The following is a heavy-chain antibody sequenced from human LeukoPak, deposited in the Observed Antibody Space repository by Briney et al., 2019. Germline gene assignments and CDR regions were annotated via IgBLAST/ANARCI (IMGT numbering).Heavy chain of an antibody. J-gene: IGHJ3*02. D-gene: IGHD2/OR15-2a*01. Sequence: SETLSLTCTVSGASVRSDHWNWIRQPPGKGLEWIAYMHGSGSPNYNPSLASRLTLSVDATVNLLSLKLTSVTAADTAVYFCARDLSVNAFDIWGQGTLVTVSS. V-gene: IGHV4-59*02. CDR3: ARDLSVNAFDI. CDR2: MHGSGSP. CDR1: GASVRSDH.